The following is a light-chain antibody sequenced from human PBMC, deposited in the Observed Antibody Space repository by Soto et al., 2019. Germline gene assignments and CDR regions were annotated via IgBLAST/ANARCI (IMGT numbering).Light chain of an antibody. CDR3: QQYGTLPFT. J-gene: IGKJ3*01. CDR1: QSVSSTY. V-gene: IGKV3-20*01. CDR2: GAS. Sequence: EIVLTQSPGTLSLSPGERATLSCRASQSVSSTYLTWYQQKPGQAPRLLIYGASSRATGIPDRFSGSASGTDFTLTITRLEPEDFAVYYCQQYGTLPFTFGPGTTVDIK.